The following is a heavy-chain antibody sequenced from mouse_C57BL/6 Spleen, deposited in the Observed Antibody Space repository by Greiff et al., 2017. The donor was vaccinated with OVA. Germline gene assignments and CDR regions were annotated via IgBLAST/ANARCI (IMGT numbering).Heavy chain of an antibody. D-gene: IGHD3-2*02. CDR3: AREGLRLRSYWYFDV. CDR1: GYAFSSSW. CDR2: IYPGDGDT. V-gene: IGHV1-82*01. Sequence: QVHVKQSGPELVKPGASVKISCKASGYAFSSSWMNWVKQRPGKGLEWIGRIYPGDGDTNYNGKFKGKATLTADKSSSTAYMQLSSLTSEDSAVYFCAREGLRLRSYWYFDVWGTGTTVTVSS. J-gene: IGHJ1*03.